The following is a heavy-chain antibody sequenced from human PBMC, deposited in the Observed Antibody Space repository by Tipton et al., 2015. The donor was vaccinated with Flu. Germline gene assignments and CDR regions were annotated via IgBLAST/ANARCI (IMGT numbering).Heavy chain of an antibody. CDR2: INHSGST. V-gene: IGHV4-34*01. D-gene: IGHD3-22*01. J-gene: IGHJ1*01. CDR1: GGSFSGYY. Sequence: GLVKPSETLSLTCAVYGGSFSGYYWSWIRQPPGKGLEWIGEINHSGSTNYNPSLKSRVTISVDTSKNQFSLKLSSVTAADTAVYYCARGQDYYDSSGYYSAEYFQHWGQGTLVTVSS. CDR3: ARGQDYYDSSGYYSAEYFQH.